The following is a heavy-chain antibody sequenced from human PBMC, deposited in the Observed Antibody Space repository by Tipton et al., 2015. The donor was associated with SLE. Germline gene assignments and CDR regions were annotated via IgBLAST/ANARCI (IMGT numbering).Heavy chain of an antibody. V-gene: IGHV4-59*11. Sequence: TLSLTCTVSGGSISSHYWSWFRQPPGKGLEWIGYIYYSGSTNSNPSLKSRVTISVDTSKNQFSLKLSSVTAADTAVYYCASLHNYYYGMDVWGQGTTVTVSS. CDR3: ASLHNYYYGMDV. CDR1: GGSISSHY. J-gene: IGHJ6*02. CDR2: IYYSGST.